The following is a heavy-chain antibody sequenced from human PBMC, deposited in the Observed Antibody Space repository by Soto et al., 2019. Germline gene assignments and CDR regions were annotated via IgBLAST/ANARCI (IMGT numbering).Heavy chain of an antibody. CDR2: ISGSGGST. V-gene: IGHV3-23*01. Sequence: GGSLRLSCAASGFTCSSYAMSLVRQAPGKGLEWVSAISGSGGSTYYADSVKGRFTISRDNSKNTLYLQMNSLRAEDTAVYYYAKSITIFGVPNPLGAFDIWGQGTMVTVSS. CDR3: AKSITIFGVPNPLGAFDI. CDR1: GFTCSSYA. D-gene: IGHD3-3*01. J-gene: IGHJ3*02.